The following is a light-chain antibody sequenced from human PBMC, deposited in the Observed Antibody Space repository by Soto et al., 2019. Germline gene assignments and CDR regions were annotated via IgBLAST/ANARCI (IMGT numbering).Light chain of an antibody. CDR2: EVS. CDR3: SSYTSSSTLYV. Sequence: QSVLTQPASVSGSPGQAITISCTGTSSDVGYYDYVSWYQQHPGKAPKVMIYEVSNRPSGVSNRFSGSKSGNTASLTISGLQAEDEAHYYCSSYTSSSTLYVFGSGTRSPS. J-gene: IGLJ1*01. V-gene: IGLV2-14*01. CDR1: SSDVGYYDY.